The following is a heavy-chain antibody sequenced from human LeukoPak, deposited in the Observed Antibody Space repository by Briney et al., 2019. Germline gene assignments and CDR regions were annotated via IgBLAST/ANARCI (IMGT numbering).Heavy chain of an antibody. Sequence: GGSLRLSCAASGFTFSSHAMSWVRQAPGKGLEWVSAISDSGRETFYTDSVKGRFTISRDNSKNTLYLEMNSLRAEDTAVYYCAKPSGRHPYYDFDHWGQGTLVTVSS. CDR2: ISDSGRET. D-gene: IGHD1-26*01. J-gene: IGHJ4*02. CDR1: GFTFSSHA. V-gene: IGHV3-23*01. CDR3: AKPSGRHPYYDFDH.